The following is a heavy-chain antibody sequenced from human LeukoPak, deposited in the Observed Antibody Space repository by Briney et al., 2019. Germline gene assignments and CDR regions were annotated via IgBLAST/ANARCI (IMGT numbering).Heavy chain of an antibody. D-gene: IGHD2-2*02. Sequence: SETLSLTCAVSGYSISSGYYWGWIRQPPGKGLEWIGSIYHSGSAYYNPSLKSRVTISVDTSKNQFSLKLSSVTAADRAVYYCARHAKYCSSTSCYIDYWGQGTLVTVSS. V-gene: IGHV4-38-2*01. CDR1: GYSISSGYY. CDR3: ARHAKYCSSTSCYIDY. CDR2: IYHSGSA. J-gene: IGHJ4*02.